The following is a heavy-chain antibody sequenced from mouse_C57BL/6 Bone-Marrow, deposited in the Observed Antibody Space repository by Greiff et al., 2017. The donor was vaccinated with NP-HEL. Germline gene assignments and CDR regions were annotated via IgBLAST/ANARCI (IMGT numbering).Heavy chain of an antibody. CDR2: FYPGSGSI. J-gene: IGHJ2*01. D-gene: IGHD2-4*01. CDR3: ARHGIYYDYGGHYFDY. Sequence: QVQLKESGAELVKPGASVKLSCKASGYTFTEYTIHWVKQRSGQGLEWIGWFYPGSGSIKYNEKFKDKATLTADKSSSTVYMELSRLTSEDSAVYFCARHGIYYDYGGHYFDYWGQGTTLTVSS. CDR1: GYTFTEYT. V-gene: IGHV1-62-2*01.